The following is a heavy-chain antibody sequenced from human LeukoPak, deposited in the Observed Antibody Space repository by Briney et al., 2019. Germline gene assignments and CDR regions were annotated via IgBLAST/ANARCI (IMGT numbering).Heavy chain of an antibody. CDR2: INQDGSVK. D-gene: IGHD1-1*01. CDR1: GFTFSSYW. V-gene: IGHV3-7*01. Sequence: GDSLRLSCAVSGFTFSSYWMIWFRQAPGKGLEWVAHINQDGSVKNYVDSVKGRFTISRDNANNFLYLQMNSLRAEDMAVYYCAKDKNWNVCDYWGRGTLVTVSS. J-gene: IGHJ4*02. CDR3: AKDKNWNVCDY.